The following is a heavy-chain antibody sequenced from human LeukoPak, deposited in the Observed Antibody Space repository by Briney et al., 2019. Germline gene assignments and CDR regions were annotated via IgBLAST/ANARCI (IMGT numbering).Heavy chain of an antibody. CDR1: TDSFSSYY. D-gene: IGHD3-22*01. V-gene: IGHV4-59*01. CDR2: ISYIGST. CDR3: ARGDSNGYFYY. J-gene: IGHJ4*02. Sequence: SETLSLTCTVSTDSFSSYYWSWIRQPPGKGLEWIGYISYIGSTNYNPSLKSRVTISIDTSKKHFSLKLRSVTAADTAIYYCARGDSNGYFYYWGQGTLVSVSS.